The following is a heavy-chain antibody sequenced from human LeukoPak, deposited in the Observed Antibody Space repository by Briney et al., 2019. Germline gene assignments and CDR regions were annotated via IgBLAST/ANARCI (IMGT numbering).Heavy chain of an antibody. Sequence: GGSLRLSCAASGFTFSSYSMNWVRQAPGKGLEWVSSISSSSSYIYYADSVKGRFTISRDNAKNSLYLQMNSLRAEDTAVYYCARANDYGAPYFDYWGQGTLVTVAS. D-gene: IGHD4-17*01. CDR1: GFTFSSYS. V-gene: IGHV3-21*01. CDR2: ISSSSSYI. CDR3: ARANDYGAPYFDY. J-gene: IGHJ4*02.